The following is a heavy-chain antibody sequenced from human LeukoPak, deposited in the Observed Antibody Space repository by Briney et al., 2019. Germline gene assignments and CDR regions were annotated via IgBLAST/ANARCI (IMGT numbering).Heavy chain of an antibody. CDR1: GGSITSSSYY. V-gene: IGHV4-39*01. CDR2: IYYSGST. Sequence: SETLSLTCTVSGGSITSSSYYWGWIRQPPGKGLEWIGSIYYSGSTYYNESLESRVTISIDTSKNQFSLKLNSVTAADTAMYYCAKSGGYGLIDYWGQGTLVTVSS. CDR3: AKSGGYGLIDY. J-gene: IGHJ4*02. D-gene: IGHD1-26*01.